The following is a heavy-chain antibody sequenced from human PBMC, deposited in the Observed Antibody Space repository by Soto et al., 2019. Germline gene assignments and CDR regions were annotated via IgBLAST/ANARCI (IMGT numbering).Heavy chain of an antibody. CDR2: IYYRGNT. Sequence: QLQLQESGPGLVKPSETLSLTCSVSGDSINSDNYYWGWIRQPPGKGLEWIGSIYYRGNTYYNPSLKSRVTISLDQSKSQFSLKLNSVTAADSAVYFCASLEGLATISYYFDYWGQGTLVTVSS. D-gene: IGHD3-9*01. CDR3: ASLEGLATISYYFDY. CDR1: GDSINSDNYY. V-gene: IGHV4-39*01. J-gene: IGHJ4*02.